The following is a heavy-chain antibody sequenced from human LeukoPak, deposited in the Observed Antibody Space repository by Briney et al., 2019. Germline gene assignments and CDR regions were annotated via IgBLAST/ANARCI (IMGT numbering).Heavy chain of an antibody. CDR2: IYYSGST. CDR1: GGSISSSSYY. D-gene: IGHD3-10*01. CDR3: ARLMVRGVGGDN. V-gene: IGHV4-39*07. J-gene: IGHJ4*02. Sequence: SETLSLTCAVSGGSISSSSYYWGWIRQPPGKGLEWIGSIYYSGSTYYNPSLKSRVTISVDTSKNQFSLKLSSVTAADTAVYYCARLMVRGVGGDNWGQGTLVTVSS.